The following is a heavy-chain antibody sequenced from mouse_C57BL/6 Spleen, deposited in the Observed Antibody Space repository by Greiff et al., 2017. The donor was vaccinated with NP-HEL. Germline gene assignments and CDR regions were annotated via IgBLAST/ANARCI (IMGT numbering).Heavy chain of an antibody. CDR3: ASPLDGYNWYFDV. CDR1: GFTFTDYY. V-gene: IGHV7-3*01. D-gene: IGHD2-3*01. CDR2: IRNKANGYTT. Sequence: EVQGVESGGGLVQPGGSLSLSCAASGFTFTDYYMSWVRQPPGKALEWLGFIRNKANGYTTEYSASVKGRFTISRDNSQSILYLQMNALRAEDSATYYCASPLDGYNWYFDVWGTGTTVTVSS. J-gene: IGHJ1*03.